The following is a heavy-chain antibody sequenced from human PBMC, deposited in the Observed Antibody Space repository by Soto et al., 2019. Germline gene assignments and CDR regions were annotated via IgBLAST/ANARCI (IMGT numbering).Heavy chain of an antibody. V-gene: IGHV1-2*02. CDR2: INPKSGGT. CDR1: GYTFTGYY. D-gene: IGHD6-13*01. J-gene: IGHJ3*01. CDR3: AAREAADSFDV. Sequence: QVQLLQSGTEVKKPGASVKVSCKASGYTFTGYYIHWVRQAPGQGLEWMGWINPKSGGTRYAGNFQRMVTMTRDTSISTAYLELTRLNSDVTAVYYCAAREAADSFDVWGQGTMVTVPS.